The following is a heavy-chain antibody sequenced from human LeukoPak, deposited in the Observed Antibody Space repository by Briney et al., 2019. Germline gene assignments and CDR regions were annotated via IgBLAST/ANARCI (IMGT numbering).Heavy chain of an antibody. CDR2: INPSGGST. CDR3: ARDPGSSGWYTTNYYYYMDV. CDR1: GYTFTGYY. J-gene: IGHJ6*03. V-gene: IGHV1-46*01. D-gene: IGHD6-19*01. Sequence: ASVKVSCKASGYTFTGYYMHWVRQAPGQGLEWMGIINPSGGSTSYAQKFQGRVTMTRDTSTSTVYMGLSSLRSEDTAVYYCARDPGSSGWYTTNYYYYMDVWGKGTTVTISS.